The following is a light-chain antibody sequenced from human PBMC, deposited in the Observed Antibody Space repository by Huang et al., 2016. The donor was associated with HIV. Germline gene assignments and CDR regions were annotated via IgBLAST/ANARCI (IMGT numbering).Light chain of an antibody. CDR2: GAS. V-gene: IGKV3-15*01. CDR1: QSISSN. J-gene: IGKJ2*01. CDR3: QHYNNWPVYT. Sequence: EIVMTQSPATLSVSPGERATLSCRASQSISSNLAWYQQTPGQTPRLLIYGASTRATGIPVRCSGSGSGTDFTLTISSLQSEDFAVYFCQHYNNWPVYTFGQGTNLEIK.